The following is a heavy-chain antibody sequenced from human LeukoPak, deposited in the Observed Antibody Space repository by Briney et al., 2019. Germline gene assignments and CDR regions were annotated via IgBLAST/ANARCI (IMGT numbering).Heavy chain of an antibody. Sequence: ASVKVSCKASGYTFTSYAMHWVRQAPGKGLEWMGGFDPEDSETIYAQKFQGRVTMTEDTSTDTAYMELSSLRSEDTAVYYCATGWAAAVHWGQGTLVTVSS. D-gene: IGHD6-13*01. V-gene: IGHV1-24*01. CDR2: FDPEDSET. CDR1: GYTFTSYA. J-gene: IGHJ4*02. CDR3: ATGWAAAVH.